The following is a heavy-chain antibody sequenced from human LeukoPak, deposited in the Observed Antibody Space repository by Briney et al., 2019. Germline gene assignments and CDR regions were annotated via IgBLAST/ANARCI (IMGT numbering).Heavy chain of an antibody. Sequence: SGGSLRLSCAASGFTFDDYAMHWVRQAPAKGLEWVAMIWFDGKNTHYVDSVKGRFTISRDNSKNTVDLRMNSLRAEDTAVYYCARDRNYYGSGSFDYWGQGTLVTVSS. CDR3: ARDRNYYGSGSFDY. V-gene: IGHV3-33*08. J-gene: IGHJ4*02. CDR2: IWFDGKNT. CDR1: GFTFDDYA. D-gene: IGHD3-10*01.